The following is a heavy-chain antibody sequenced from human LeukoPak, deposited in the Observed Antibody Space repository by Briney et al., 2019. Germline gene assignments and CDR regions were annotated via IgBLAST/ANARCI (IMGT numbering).Heavy chain of an antibody. CDR3: ARDKVGATDPFDL. CDR1: GGSFSGYY. CDR2: ITHSGTT. Sequence: PSETLSLTCAVYGGSFSGYYWSWIRQPPGKGLEWIGEITHSGTTNYNPSLKSRVTISVDTSKNQFSLRLSSVTAGDTAVYYCARDKVGATDPFDLWGQGTMVAVSS. D-gene: IGHD1-26*01. J-gene: IGHJ3*01. V-gene: IGHV4-34*01.